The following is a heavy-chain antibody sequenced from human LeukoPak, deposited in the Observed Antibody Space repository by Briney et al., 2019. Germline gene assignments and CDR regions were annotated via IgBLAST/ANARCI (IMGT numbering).Heavy chain of an antibody. V-gene: IGHV4-31*03. J-gene: IGHJ4*02. CDR1: GGSISSGGYY. Sequence: SETLSLTCTVSGGSISSGGYYWSWIRQHPGKGLEWIGYIYYSGSTYYNPSLKSRVTISVDTSKNQFSLKLSSVTAADTAVYYCARRDYHDSSGYYGSWGRGTLVTVSS. D-gene: IGHD3-22*01. CDR3: ARRDYHDSSGYYGS. CDR2: IYYSGST.